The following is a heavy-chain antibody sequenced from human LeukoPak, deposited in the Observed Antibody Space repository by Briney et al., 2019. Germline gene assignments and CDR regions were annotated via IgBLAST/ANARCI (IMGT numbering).Heavy chain of an antibody. D-gene: IGHD3-9*01. J-gene: IGHJ3*02. Sequence: SGGSLRLSCAASGFIFSTYYMNWVRQPPGKGLEWIGEINHSGSTNYNPSLKSRVTISVDTSKNQSSLKLSSVTAADTAFYYCARRGSIFEDSEWRTAFDIWGQGTMVIVS. CDR1: GFIFSTYY. CDR3: ARRGSIFEDSEWRTAFDI. CDR2: INHSGST. V-gene: IGHV4-34*01.